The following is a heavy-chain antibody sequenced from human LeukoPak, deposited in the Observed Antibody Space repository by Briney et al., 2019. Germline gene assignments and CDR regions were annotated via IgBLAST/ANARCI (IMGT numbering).Heavy chain of an antibody. J-gene: IGHJ6*03. CDR3: ARCAGYCSSTSCYTDYYYMDV. CDR1: GGSISSYY. Sequence: SETLSLTCTVSGGSISSYYWSWIRQPPGKGLEWIGSIYYSGSTYYNPSLKSRVTISVDTSKNQFSLKLSSVTAADTAVYYCARCAGYCSSTSCYTDYYYMDVWGKGTTVTVSS. D-gene: IGHD2-2*02. CDR2: IYYSGST. V-gene: IGHV4-59*05.